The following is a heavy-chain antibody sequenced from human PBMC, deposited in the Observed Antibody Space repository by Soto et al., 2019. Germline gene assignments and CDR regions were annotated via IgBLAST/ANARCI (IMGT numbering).Heavy chain of an antibody. CDR2: ISSSSIYI. CDR1: GFTFSSYS. J-gene: IGHJ5*02. Sequence: PGGSLRLSCAASGFTFSSYSMNWVRQAPGKGLEWVSSISSSSIYIYYADSVKGRFTISRDNAKNSLYLQMNSLRAEDTAVYYCARGLAMVRGNWFDPWGQGTLVTVSS. V-gene: IGHV3-21*01. D-gene: IGHD3-10*01. CDR3: ARGLAMVRGNWFDP.